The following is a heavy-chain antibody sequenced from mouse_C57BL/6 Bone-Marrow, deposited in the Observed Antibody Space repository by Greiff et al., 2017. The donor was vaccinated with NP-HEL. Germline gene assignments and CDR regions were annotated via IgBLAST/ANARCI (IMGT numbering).Heavy chain of an antibody. Sequence: EVMLVESGGGLVQPGGSLKLSCAASGFTFSDYGMAWVRQAPRKGPEWVAFISNLAYSIYYADTVTGRFTISRENAKNTLYLEMSSLRSEDTAMYYCASLNWDGGYFDYWGQGTTLTVSS. J-gene: IGHJ2*01. CDR2: ISNLAYSI. V-gene: IGHV5-15*04. CDR1: GFTFSDYG. D-gene: IGHD4-1*01. CDR3: ASLNWDGGYFDY.